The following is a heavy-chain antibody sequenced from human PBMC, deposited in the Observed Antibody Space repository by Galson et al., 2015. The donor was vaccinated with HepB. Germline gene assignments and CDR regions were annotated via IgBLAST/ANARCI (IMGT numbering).Heavy chain of an antibody. CDR2: ISHNGYHI. D-gene: IGHD1-1*01. J-gene: IGHJ5*02. CDR3: ARSRPLERRFDP. CDR1: GFTFSDYA. V-gene: IGHV3-30-3*01. Sequence: SLRLSCAASGFTFSDYAMHWVLQAPGEGLEWVAAISHNGYHIHYADSVEGRFTISRDNSRNTLYVQMNNLRVEDSCLYYCARSRPLERRFDPWGPGTLVTVSS.